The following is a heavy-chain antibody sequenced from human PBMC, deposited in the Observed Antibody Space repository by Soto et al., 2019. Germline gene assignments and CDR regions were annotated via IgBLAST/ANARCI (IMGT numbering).Heavy chain of an antibody. CDR3: AREKNSGYYSTVDY. V-gene: IGHV3-30*03. CDR2: VTHDGTER. D-gene: IGHD3-10*01. CDR1: GFTLSGHG. Sequence: QVQLVASGGGVVQPGRSLSLSCAASGFTLSGHGLHWVRQAPGKGLEWVAVVTHDGTERHYPDSVKGRFTITRDISKNTFYLQMNSLRVEHTAMYYCAREKNSGYYSTVDYWGQGTLVTLSS. J-gene: IGHJ4*02.